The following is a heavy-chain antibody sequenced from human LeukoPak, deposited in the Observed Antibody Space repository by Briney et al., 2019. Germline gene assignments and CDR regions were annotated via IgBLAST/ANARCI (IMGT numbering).Heavy chain of an antibody. CDR3: ARRSDYGYYFDY. V-gene: IGHV5-51*01. D-gene: IGHD4-17*01. CDR2: IYPGDSDT. Sequence: GDSLKISCKGSGYSFTSYWIGWVRQMPGEGLEWMGIIYPGDSDTTYSPSFQGQVTISADKSLSTAYLQWSSLKASDTAMYYCARRSDYGYYFDYWGQGTLVTVSS. J-gene: IGHJ4*02. CDR1: GYSFTSYW.